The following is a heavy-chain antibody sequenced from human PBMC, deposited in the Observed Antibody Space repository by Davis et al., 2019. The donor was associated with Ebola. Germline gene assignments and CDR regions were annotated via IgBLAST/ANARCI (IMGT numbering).Heavy chain of an antibody. D-gene: IGHD2-15*01. CDR3: ARDRVCSGATSYAYFDL. Sequence: AASVKVSCKASGYTFTGYYIHWVRQAPGQGLEWMGWINPNSGDTKYSQKFQGWVTMTRDTPISTAYMDLNRLTSDDTAVYYCARDRVCSGATSYAYFDLWGQGTLVTVSS. CDR2: INPNSGDT. J-gene: IGHJ4*02. CDR1: GYTFTGYY. V-gene: IGHV1-2*04.